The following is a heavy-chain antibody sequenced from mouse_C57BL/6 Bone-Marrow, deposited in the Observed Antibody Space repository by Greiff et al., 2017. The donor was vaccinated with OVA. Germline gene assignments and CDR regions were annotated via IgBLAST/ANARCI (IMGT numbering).Heavy chain of an antibody. Sequence: EVKVEESGGGLVQPGGSMKLSCAASGFTFSDAWMDWVRQSPEKGLEWVAEIRNKANNHATYYAESVKGRFTISRDDSKSSVYLQMNSLRAEDTGIYYCTNYGSSYDWYFDVWGTGTTVTVSS. D-gene: IGHD1-1*01. CDR3: TNYGSSYDWYFDV. CDR1: GFTFSDAW. J-gene: IGHJ1*03. CDR2: IRNKANNHAT. V-gene: IGHV6-6*01.